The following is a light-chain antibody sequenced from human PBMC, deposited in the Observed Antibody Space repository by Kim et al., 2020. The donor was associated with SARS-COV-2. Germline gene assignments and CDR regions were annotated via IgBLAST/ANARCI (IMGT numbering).Light chain of an antibody. CDR1: TTYLGSFFL. V-gene: IGLV2-23*01. Sequence: QSALTQPASVSGSPGQSITISCTATTTYLGSFFLVSWYQHHPGKAPTLMIYDDNKRPLGVSSRFSGSMSGSTASLTISGLQAEDEAYYYCCSYAPGSTWVFGGGTKVTV. CDR2: DDN. CDR3: CSYAPGSTWV. J-gene: IGLJ3*02.